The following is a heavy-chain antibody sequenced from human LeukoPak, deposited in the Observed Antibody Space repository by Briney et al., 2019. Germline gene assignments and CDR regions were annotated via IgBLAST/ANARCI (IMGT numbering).Heavy chain of an antibody. CDR1: GFTFSSYA. CDR2: INHNAETI. CDR3: ARDSDWAFDN. J-gene: IGHJ4*02. V-gene: IGHV3-48*02. D-gene: IGHD2-21*02. Sequence: PGGSLRLSCAASGFTFSSYAMIWDRQAPGKGLEWVSYINHNAETIYYADSVKGRFTISRDNAKNVLYLQMNRLRDGDTAVYFCARDSDWAFDNWGQGTLVTVSS.